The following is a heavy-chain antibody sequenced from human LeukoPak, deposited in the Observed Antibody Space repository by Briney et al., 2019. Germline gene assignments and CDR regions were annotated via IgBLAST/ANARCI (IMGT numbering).Heavy chain of an antibody. Sequence: GGSLRLSCAASGFTFSSYEMNWVRQAPGKGLQWVSDISSSGTTIYYADSVKGRFTISRDNAKNSLYLQMNSLRAEDTAVYYCARKYCSTTSCLFDYWGQGTLVTVSS. D-gene: IGHD2-2*01. J-gene: IGHJ4*02. V-gene: IGHV3-48*03. CDR3: ARKYCSTTSCLFDY. CDR1: GFTFSSYE. CDR2: ISSSGTTI.